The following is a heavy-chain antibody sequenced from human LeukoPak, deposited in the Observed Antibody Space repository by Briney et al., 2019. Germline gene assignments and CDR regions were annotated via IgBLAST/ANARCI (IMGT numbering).Heavy chain of an antibody. CDR1: GLAFSAYK. Sequence: GGSLRLSCAASGLAFSAYKMHWVRQAPRKGLVWVSRISTDGYTTDYADFVQGRFTASRDNTKNTWSLEMNSLRAEDTAVYYCVIGGSPGYWGQGTLVTVSS. CDR2: ISTDGYTT. D-gene: IGHD2-15*01. CDR3: VIGGSPGY. V-gene: IGHV3-74*01. J-gene: IGHJ4*02.